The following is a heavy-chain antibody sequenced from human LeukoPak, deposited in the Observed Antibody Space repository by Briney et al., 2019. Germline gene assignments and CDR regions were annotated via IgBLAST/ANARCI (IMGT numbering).Heavy chain of an antibody. Sequence: SETLSLTCAVSGGSISSGNWWSWNRQTPGKGLEWIGEIYHSGNTVYNPPFKSRVTISVDNSKNQFSLKLTSVTAADTAVYYCARNGDSASVVDWGQGTLVTVSS. V-gene: IGHV4-4*02. CDR2: IYHSGNT. CDR3: ARNGDSASVVD. D-gene: IGHD4-17*01. J-gene: IGHJ4*02. CDR1: GGSISSGNW.